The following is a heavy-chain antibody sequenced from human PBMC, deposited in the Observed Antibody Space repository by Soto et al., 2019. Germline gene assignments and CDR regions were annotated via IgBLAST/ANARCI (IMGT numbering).Heavy chain of an antibody. J-gene: IGHJ4*01. CDR3: ARGASDFWGAYPEIHFFDY. CDR2: ISYDETNK. Sequence: GGSLRLSCAASEFTFSTYPMHWVRQAPGKGLEWVAVISYDETNKYYADSVKGRFTISRDNSKNTLYLQMNNLRADDTAVYYCARGASDFWGAYPEIHFFDYWGHGTLVTVSS. CDR1: EFTFSTYP. V-gene: IGHV3-30-3*01. D-gene: IGHD3-3*01.